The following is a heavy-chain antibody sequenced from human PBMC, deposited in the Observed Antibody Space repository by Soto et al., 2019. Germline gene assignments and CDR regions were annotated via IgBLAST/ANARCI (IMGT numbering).Heavy chain of an antibody. V-gene: IGHV1-18*01. CDR3: AIAVDYYHSSGYYPHQYFQH. J-gene: IGHJ1*01. CDR1: GYTFTSYG. CDR2: ISPYNGNT. D-gene: IGHD3-22*01. Sequence: QVQPVQSGAEVKKPGASVKVSCRASGYTFTSYGITWVRQAPGQGLEWMGWISPYNGNTNYAQKLQGRVTMTTDTSTSTAYMELMSLRSDHTAVYYCAIAVDYYHSSGYYPHQYFQHWGQGTLVTVSS.